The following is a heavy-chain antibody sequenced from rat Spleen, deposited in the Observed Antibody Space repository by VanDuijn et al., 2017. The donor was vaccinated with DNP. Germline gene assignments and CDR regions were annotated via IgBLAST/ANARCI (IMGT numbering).Heavy chain of an antibody. CDR3: AAPDYDGTYYYPFAY. D-gene: IGHD1-12*02. CDR2: IVYDGSRT. CDR1: GFTVNNFW. J-gene: IGHJ3*01. V-gene: IGHV5S10*01. Sequence: EVQLVESGGDLVQPGRSLKLSCVVSGFTVNNFWMAWIRQAPKKGLEWVATIVYDGSRTYYRDSVKGRFTISRDNAKSTLYLQMDSLRSEDTATYYCAAPDYDGTYYYPFAYWGQGTLVTVSS.